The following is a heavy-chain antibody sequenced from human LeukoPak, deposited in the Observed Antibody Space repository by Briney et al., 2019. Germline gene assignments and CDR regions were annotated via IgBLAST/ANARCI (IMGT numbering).Heavy chain of an antibody. CDR1: GFTFSSYW. CDR2: IKQDGSEK. J-gene: IGHJ4*02. CDR3: ARSLRVAVAASY. D-gene: IGHD6-19*01. Sequence: GGSLRLSCAASGFTFSSYWMSWVRQAPGKGLEWVANIKQDGSEKYYVDSLKGRFTISRDNAKNLLYLQMNSLTAEDTAIYYCARSLRVAVAASYWGQGTLVTVSS. V-gene: IGHV3-7*01.